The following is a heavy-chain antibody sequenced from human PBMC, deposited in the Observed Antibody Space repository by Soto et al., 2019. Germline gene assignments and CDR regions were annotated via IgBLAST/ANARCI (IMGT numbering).Heavy chain of an antibody. CDR2: ISYDGCNK. CDR3: AKSGGIQLWLRGYFDY. Sequence: QVQLVESGGGVVQPGRSLRLSCAASGFTFSSYGMHWVRQAPGKGLEWVAVISYDGCNKYYADSVKGRFTISRDNSKNTLYLQMNSLRAEDTAVYYCAKSGGIQLWLRGYFDYWGQGTLVTFSS. CDR1: GFTFSSYG. V-gene: IGHV3-30*18. J-gene: IGHJ4*02. D-gene: IGHD5-18*01.